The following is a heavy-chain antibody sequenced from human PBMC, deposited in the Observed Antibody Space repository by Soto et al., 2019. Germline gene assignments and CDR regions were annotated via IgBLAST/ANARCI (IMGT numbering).Heavy chain of an antibody. CDR3: AKFADYGGNPTIDY. CDR1: GFRFGSYT. D-gene: IGHD2-15*01. CDR2: ISGSGGRT. J-gene: IGHJ4*02. Sequence: GGSLSLSSAASGFRFGSYTMNWVRQAPGKGLEWVLGISGSGGRTYYADSVKGRFTISRDNSENVLYLQMSSLRAEDTAVYYCAKFADYGGNPTIDYWGQGTLVTVSS. V-gene: IGHV3-23*01.